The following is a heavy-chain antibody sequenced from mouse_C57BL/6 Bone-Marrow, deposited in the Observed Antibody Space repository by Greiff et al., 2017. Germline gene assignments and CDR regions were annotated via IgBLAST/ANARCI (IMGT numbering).Heavy chain of an antibody. D-gene: IGHD2-2*01. Sequence: VQLQQSGAELVRPGASVTLSCKASGYTFTDYEMHWVKQTPVHGLEWIGAIDPETGGTAYNQKFKGKAILTADKSSSTAYMELRSLTSEDSAVYSCTRFSGYPYWYFDVWGTGTTVTVSS. J-gene: IGHJ1*03. CDR2: IDPETGGT. CDR3: TRFSGYPYWYFDV. V-gene: IGHV1-15*01. CDR1: GYTFTDYE.